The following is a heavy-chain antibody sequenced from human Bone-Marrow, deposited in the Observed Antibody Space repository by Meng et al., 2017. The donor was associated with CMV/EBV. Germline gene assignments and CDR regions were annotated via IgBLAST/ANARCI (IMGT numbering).Heavy chain of an antibody. CDR3: ARDGVAGVVCGAMDV. D-gene: IGHD2-8*02. J-gene: IGHJ6*02. CDR2: IWYDGSNK. V-gene: IGHV3-33*08. Sequence: GGSLRLSCVALGFTFSSYGMHWDRQAPGKELEWVAVIWYDGSNKYYADSVKGRFTISRDNSKNTLYLQMSSLRAEDTAMYYCARDGVAGVVCGAMDVWGQGTTVTVSS. CDR1: GFTFSSYG.